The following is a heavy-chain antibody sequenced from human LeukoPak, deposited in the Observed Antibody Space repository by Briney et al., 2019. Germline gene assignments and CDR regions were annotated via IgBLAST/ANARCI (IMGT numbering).Heavy chain of an antibody. D-gene: IGHD2-2*01. CDR3: ARDTDTSSHYGCFDP. CDR2: ISSSSSYI. J-gene: IGHJ5*02. Sequence: GGSLRLSCAASGFTFSSYSMNWVRQAPGKGLEWVSSISSSSSYIYYADSVKGRFTISRDNSKNTLYLQMNSLRAEDSAVYYCARDTDTSSHYGCFDPWGQGTLVTVSS. V-gene: IGHV3-21*01. CDR1: GFTFSSYS.